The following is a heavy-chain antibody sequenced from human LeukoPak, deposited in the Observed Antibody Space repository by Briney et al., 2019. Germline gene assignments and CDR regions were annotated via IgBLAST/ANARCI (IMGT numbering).Heavy chain of an antibody. V-gene: IGHV1-2*02. D-gene: IGHD2-21*02. Sequence: ASVKVSCKASGYTFTGYYMHWVRQAPGQGLEWMGWINPNSGGTNYAQKFQGRVTMTRDTSISTAYMELSRLRSDDTAVYYCARGESIVVVTAIPYYWGQGTLVTVSS. J-gene: IGHJ4*02. CDR2: INPNSGGT. CDR1: GYTFTGYY. CDR3: ARGESIVVVTAIPYY.